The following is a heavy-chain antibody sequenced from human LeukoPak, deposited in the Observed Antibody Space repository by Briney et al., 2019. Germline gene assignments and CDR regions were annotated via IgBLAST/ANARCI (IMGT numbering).Heavy chain of an antibody. CDR3: AREVIAVHAFDI. Sequence: GASVKVSCKASGYTFTGYYMHWVRQAPRQGLEWMGWINPNSGGTNYAQKFQGRVTMTRDTSISTAYMELSRLRSDDTAVYYCAREVIAVHAFDIWGQGTMVTVSS. J-gene: IGHJ3*02. D-gene: IGHD6-19*01. CDR2: INPNSGGT. V-gene: IGHV1-2*02. CDR1: GYTFTGYY.